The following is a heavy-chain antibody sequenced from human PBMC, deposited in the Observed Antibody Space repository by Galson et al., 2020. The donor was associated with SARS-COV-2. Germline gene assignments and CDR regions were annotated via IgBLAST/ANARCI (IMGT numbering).Heavy chain of an antibody. J-gene: IGHJ1*01. V-gene: IGHV3-30*18. CDR3: AKEVPVTERTGEYFQR. CDR1: GFTFSSSG. D-gene: IGHD2-21*02. CDR2: ITCDGSNT. Sequence: GGSLRLSCAASGFTFSSSGMRWVRQAPGKGLEWVADITCDGSNTYYADSVKGRFTISRDTSKNTLYLQMNSLRAEDTAIYYCAKEVPVTERTGEYFQRWGQGALVPVSS.